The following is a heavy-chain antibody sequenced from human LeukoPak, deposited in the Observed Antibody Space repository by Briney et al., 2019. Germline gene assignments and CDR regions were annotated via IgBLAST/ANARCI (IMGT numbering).Heavy chain of an antibody. J-gene: IGHJ4*02. V-gene: IGHV3-21*01. CDR1: EFTLSINT. D-gene: IGHD6-13*01. Sequence: GGPLRLPVQTSEFTLSINTMNGFRKAPGKGRKWFQSISSDSVYIYYAESVKGRFTISKDNAKNSLHLQMNSLRAEDTAVYYCARPPYSSSWPFDYWGQGTLVTVSS. CDR2: ISSDSVYI. CDR3: ARPPYSSSWPFDY.